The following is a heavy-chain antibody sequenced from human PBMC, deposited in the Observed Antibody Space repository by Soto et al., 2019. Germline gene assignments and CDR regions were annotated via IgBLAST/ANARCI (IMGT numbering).Heavy chain of an antibody. D-gene: IGHD6-19*01. J-gene: IGHJ5*02. V-gene: IGHV3-33*06. CDR2: IWYDGRNK. CDR3: AKYIAVAPGRLDP. Sequence: GGSLRLSCAASGFTFSSYGMHWVRQAPGKGLEWVAGIWYDGRNKFYADSVKGRFTISRDNSNSTVYLEMNSLRAEDTAVYYCAKYIAVAPGRLDPWGQGTLVTVSS. CDR1: GFTFSSYG.